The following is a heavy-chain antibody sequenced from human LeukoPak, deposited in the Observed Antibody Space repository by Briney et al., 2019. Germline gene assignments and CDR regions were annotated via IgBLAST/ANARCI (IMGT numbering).Heavy chain of an antibody. Sequence: PSETLSLTCTVSGYSISSGYYWGWIRQPPGKGLEWIGSIYHSGSTYYNPSLKSRVTISVDTSKEQFSLNLSSVTAADTAVYYCARGGYYYDSSGYYPSMDVWGKGTTVTVSS. CDR1: GYSISSGYY. CDR2: IYHSGST. V-gene: IGHV4-38-2*02. J-gene: IGHJ6*03. CDR3: ARGGYYYDSSGYYPSMDV. D-gene: IGHD3-22*01.